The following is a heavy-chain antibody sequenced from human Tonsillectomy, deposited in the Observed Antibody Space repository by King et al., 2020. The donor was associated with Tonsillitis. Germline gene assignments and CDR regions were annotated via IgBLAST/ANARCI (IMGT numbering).Heavy chain of an antibody. CDR2: ISGSGGST. CDR1: GFTFSSYA. D-gene: IGHD5-12*01. V-gene: IGHV3-23*04. CDR3: AKDKVATMPRNAFDF. J-gene: IGHJ3*01. Sequence: VQLVESGGGLVQPGGSLRLSCAASGFTFSSYAMSWVRQSPGKGLEWVSGISGSGGSTYSADSVKGRLTLSRDNSKNTLYLQMNSLRAEDTAVYYCAKDKVATMPRNAFDFWGQGTMVTVSS.